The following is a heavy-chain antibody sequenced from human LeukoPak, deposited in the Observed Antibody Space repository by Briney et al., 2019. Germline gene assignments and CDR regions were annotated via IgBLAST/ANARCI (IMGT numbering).Heavy chain of an antibody. Sequence: PGGSLRLSCAVSGFTFSSYVMTWVRQSPGKGLELVSSITGSGGSTYYIESVKGRFTISRYNSKNTLSLQMNSLGADHTAVYYCGRGNGGYGYLGYWGQGTLVTVST. CDR2: ITGSGGST. J-gene: IGHJ4*02. CDR3: GRGNGGYGYLGY. CDR1: GFTFSSYV. D-gene: IGHD5-18*01. V-gene: IGHV3-23*01.